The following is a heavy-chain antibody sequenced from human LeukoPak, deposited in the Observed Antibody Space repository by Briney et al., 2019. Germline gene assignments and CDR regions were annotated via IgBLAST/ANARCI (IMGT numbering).Heavy chain of an antibody. CDR3: ARSYYDFWSGYYSDYYFDY. CDR2: IYYSGST. Sequence: SETLSLTCTVSGGSISSGGYYWSWIRQHPGKGLEWIGYIYYSGSTYYNPSLKSRVTISVDTSKNQFSLKLSSVTAADTAVYYCARSYYDFWSGYYSDYYFDYWGQGTLFTVSS. CDR1: GGSISSGGYY. J-gene: IGHJ4*02. V-gene: IGHV4-31*03. D-gene: IGHD3-3*01.